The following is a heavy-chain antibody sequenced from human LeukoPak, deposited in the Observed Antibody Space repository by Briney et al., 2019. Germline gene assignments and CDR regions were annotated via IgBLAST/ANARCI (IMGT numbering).Heavy chain of an antibody. Sequence: SETLSLTCTVSDGSISSYSWSWIRQPPGKGLEWIGYIYYTGSNNYNPSLKSRVTISVDTSKNQFSLKLSSVTAADTAVYYCARRTGYYDGFDYWGQGTLVTVSS. V-gene: IGHV4-59*01. CDR2: IYYTGSN. CDR1: DGSISSYS. CDR3: ARRTGYYDGFDY. J-gene: IGHJ4*02. D-gene: IGHD3/OR15-3a*01.